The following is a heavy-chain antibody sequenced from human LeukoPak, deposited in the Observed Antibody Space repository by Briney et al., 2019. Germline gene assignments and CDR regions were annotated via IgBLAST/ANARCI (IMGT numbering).Heavy chain of an antibody. V-gene: IGHV1-18*01. CDR3: ARSSSGWYYFDY. Sequence: GASVKVSCKASGYTFTSYGISWVRQAPGQGLEWMGWISAYNGNTNYAQKLQGRVTMTTDTSTSTAYMELSSLRSEDTAVYYCARSSSGWYYFDYWGQGTLVTVSS. J-gene: IGHJ4*02. CDR2: ISAYNGNT. D-gene: IGHD6-19*01. CDR1: GYTFTSYG.